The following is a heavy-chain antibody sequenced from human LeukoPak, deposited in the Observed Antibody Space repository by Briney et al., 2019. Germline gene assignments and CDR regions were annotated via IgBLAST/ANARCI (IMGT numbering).Heavy chain of an antibody. Sequence: ASVKVSRKASGYTFTTYGIGWVRQAPGQGLEWMGGIIPIFGTANYAQKFQGRVTITADESTSTAYMELSSLRSEDTAVYYCARGDSSGYYYVYQNAFDIWGQGTMVTVSS. J-gene: IGHJ3*02. V-gene: IGHV1-69*13. CDR2: IIPIFGTA. D-gene: IGHD3-22*01. CDR3: ARGDSSGYYYVYQNAFDI. CDR1: GYTFTTYG.